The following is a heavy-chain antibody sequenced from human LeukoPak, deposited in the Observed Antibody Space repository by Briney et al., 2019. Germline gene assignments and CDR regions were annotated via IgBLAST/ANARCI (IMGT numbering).Heavy chain of an antibody. J-gene: IGHJ4*02. V-gene: IGHV4-34*01. D-gene: IGHD6-6*01. CDR2: INHSGSI. Sequence: SETLSLTCAVFGGSFSGHYWSWIRQPPGKGLEWIGEINHSGSINYNSSLKSRVTISVDTSKNQFSLKLSSVTAADTAVYYCAISYSSSSLVHWGQGTLVTVSS. CDR3: AISYSSSSLVH. CDR1: GGSFSGHY.